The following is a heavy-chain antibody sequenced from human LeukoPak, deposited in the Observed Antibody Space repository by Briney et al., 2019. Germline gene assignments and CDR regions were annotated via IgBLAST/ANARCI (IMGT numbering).Heavy chain of an antibody. V-gene: IGHV4-59*01. D-gene: IGHD5-18*01. CDR2: IYYSGST. J-gene: IGHJ4*02. CDR3: ARATGYSYGHDY. CDR1: GGSISSYY. Sequence: PSETLSLTCTVSGGSISSYYWSWIRQPPGKGLEWIGYIYYSGSTNYNPSLKSRVTISVDTSKNQFSLKLSSVTAADTAVYYCARATGYSYGHDYWGQGTLVTVSS.